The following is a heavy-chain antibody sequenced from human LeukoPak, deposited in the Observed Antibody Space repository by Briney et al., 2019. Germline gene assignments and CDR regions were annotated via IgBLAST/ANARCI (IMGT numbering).Heavy chain of an antibody. CDR1: DGSMGTYY. J-gene: IGHJ4*02. Sequence: SETLSLTCSVSDGSMGTYYWGWIRQPPGKGLEWIGYIYYSRSTTYNLSLKSRVTVSVDTSKNQFSLKLTSMTAADTAVYYCARGRLGRQHASFFDSWGQGTLVTVSS. D-gene: IGHD2-2*01. CDR2: IYYSRST. V-gene: IGHV4-59*08. CDR3: ARGRLGRQHASFFDS.